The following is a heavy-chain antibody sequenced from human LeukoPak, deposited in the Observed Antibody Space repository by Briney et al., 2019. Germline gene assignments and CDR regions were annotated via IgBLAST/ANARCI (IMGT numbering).Heavy chain of an antibody. CDR1: GFTSNGFMFDDFG. D-gene: IGHD2-15*01. CDR2: IDWRGANT. V-gene: IGHV3-20*04. Sequence: GGSLRLSCEASGFTSNGFMFDDFGMSWFRQGPGRGLECVSGIDWRGANTGYADSVKGRFTISRDNGKNFLYLQMNSLRDEDTALYYCARDVAATTVAAGAFDPWGQGTLVILTS. CDR3: ARDVAATTVAAGAFDP. J-gene: IGHJ5*02.